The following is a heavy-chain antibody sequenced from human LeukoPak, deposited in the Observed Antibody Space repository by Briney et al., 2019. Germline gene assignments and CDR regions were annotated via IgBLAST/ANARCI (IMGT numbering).Heavy chain of an antibody. D-gene: IGHD3-3*01. CDR1: GGTFSSYA. V-gene: IGHV1-69*05. CDR3: ARPAHYDFWSGYSYYFDY. Sequence: SVKVSCKASGGTFSSYAISWVRQAPGQGLEWMGRIIPIFGTANYAQKFQGRVTITTDESTSTAYMELRSLRSDDTAVYYCARPAHYDFWSGYSYYFDYWGQGTLVTVSS. J-gene: IGHJ4*02. CDR2: IIPIFGTA.